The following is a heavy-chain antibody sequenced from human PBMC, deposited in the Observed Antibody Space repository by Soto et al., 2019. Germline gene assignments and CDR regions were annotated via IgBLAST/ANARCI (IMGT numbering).Heavy chain of an antibody. D-gene: IGHD3-22*01. J-gene: IGHJ4*02. CDR1: GGSISSYY. CDR2: IYYSGST. Sequence: SETLSLTCTVSGGSISSYYWSWIRQPPGKGLEWIGYIYYSGSTNYNPSLKSRVTISVGTSRIHLSLKLISVTAADTAVYYCARQSYDSSDYFDYWGQGTLVTVSS. CDR3: ARQSYDSSDYFDY. V-gene: IGHV4-59*08.